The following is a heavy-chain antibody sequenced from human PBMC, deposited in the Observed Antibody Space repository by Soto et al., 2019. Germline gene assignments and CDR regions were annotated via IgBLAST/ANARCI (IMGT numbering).Heavy chain of an antibody. Sequence: ASVKVSCKASGYTFTSYSISWVRQAPGQGLEWMGWISAYNGNTNYAQKLQGRVTMTTDTSTSTAYMELRSLRSDDTAVYYCASSIVLMVYAPQLGADAFDIWGQGTMVTVSS. CDR3: ASSIVLMVYAPQLGADAFDI. V-gene: IGHV1-18*01. CDR1: GYTFTSYS. CDR2: ISAYNGNT. J-gene: IGHJ3*02. D-gene: IGHD2-8*01.